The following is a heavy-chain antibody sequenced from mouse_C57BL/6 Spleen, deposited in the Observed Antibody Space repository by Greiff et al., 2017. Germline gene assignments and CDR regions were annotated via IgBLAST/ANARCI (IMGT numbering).Heavy chain of an antibody. V-gene: IGHV5-16*01. D-gene: IGHD1-1*01. CDR3: AREDGSSYDFDD. J-gene: IGHJ2*01. CDR2: INYDGSST. CDR1: GFTFSDYY. Sequence: EVKLVESEGGLVQPGSSMKLSCTASGFTFSDYYMAWVRQVPEKGLEWVANINYDGSSTYYLDSLKSRFIISRDNAKNILYLQMSSLKSEDTATCYCAREDGSSYDFDDWGQGTTLTVSS.